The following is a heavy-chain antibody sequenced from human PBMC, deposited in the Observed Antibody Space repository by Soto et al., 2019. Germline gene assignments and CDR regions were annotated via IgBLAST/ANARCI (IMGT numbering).Heavy chain of an antibody. V-gene: IGHV3-23*01. CDR3: ARGSTDSYPGSRIFDF. CDR1: GFPFSSLA. J-gene: IGHJ4*02. D-gene: IGHD3-10*01. Sequence: GGSLRLSCASSGFPFSSLAMRWVRQAPGKGLDWVSAISGSGGSTYYADSVKGRFTISRDNSKNTLYLQMNSLRAEDTAVYYYARGSTDSYPGSRIFDFWGQGTLVTVSS. CDR2: ISGSGGST.